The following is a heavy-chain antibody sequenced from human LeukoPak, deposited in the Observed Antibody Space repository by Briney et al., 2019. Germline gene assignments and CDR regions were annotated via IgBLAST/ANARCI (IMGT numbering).Heavy chain of an antibody. CDR2: ISSSSSYI. Sequence: PGGSLRLSCAASGFTFSSYSMNWVRQAPGKGLEWVSSISSSSSYIYYADSVKGRFTISRDNAKNSLYLQMSSLRAEDTAVYYCARGVYDILTGYLTYFDYWGQGTLVTVSS. V-gene: IGHV3-21*01. J-gene: IGHJ4*02. CDR1: GFTFSSYS. CDR3: ARGVYDILTGYLTYFDY. D-gene: IGHD3-9*01.